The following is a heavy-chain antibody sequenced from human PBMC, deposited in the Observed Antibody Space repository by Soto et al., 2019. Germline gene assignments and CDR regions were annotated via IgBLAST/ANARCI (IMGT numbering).Heavy chain of an antibody. CDR1: GGSISSYY. V-gene: IGHV4-59*01. CDR3: ARTPTTVTTYFDY. D-gene: IGHD4-17*01. Sequence: SETLSLTCTVSGGSISSYYWSWIRQPPGKGLEWIGYIYYSGSTNYNPSLKSRVTISVDTSKNQFSLKLSSVTAADTAVYYGARTPTTVTTYFDYWGQGTLVTVSS. J-gene: IGHJ4*02. CDR2: IYYSGST.